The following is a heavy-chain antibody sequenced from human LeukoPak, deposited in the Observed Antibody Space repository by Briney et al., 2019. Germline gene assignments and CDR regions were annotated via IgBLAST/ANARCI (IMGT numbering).Heavy chain of an antibody. J-gene: IGHJ6*03. CDR3: AGGYIYGSTYYYMDV. D-gene: IGHD5-18*01. V-gene: IGHV4-59*01. CDR1: AGSIGSYY. CDR2: ILFSGST. Sequence: SQSLSLTCPVSAGSIGSYYWGWIRQPPGEWLEWIVDILFSGSTNYNPSLKSRVTISADTSKNQFSLKLSSVTAADTAVYYCAGGYIYGSTYYYMDVWGKGTTVTISS.